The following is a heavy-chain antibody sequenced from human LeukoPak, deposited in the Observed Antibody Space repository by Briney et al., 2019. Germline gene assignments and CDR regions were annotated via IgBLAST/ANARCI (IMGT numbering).Heavy chain of an antibody. Sequence: PGGSLRLSCAASGFTVSSNYMSWVRQAPGKGLEWVSVIYSGGSTYYADSVKGRFTISRDNSKNTLYLQMNSLRTEDTAVYYCARRYCGGDCYFDYWGQGTLVTVSS. CDR1: GFTVSSNY. D-gene: IGHD2-21*02. CDR2: IYSGGST. J-gene: IGHJ4*02. V-gene: IGHV3-53*01. CDR3: ARRYCGGDCYFDY.